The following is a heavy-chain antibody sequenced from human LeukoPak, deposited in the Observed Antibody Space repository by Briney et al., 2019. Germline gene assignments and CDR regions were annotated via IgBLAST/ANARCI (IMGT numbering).Heavy chain of an antibody. Sequence: SETLSLTCSVSGGSISTSGYYWGWIRQPPGKGLEWIQSIYYTGTTYYNPSPESRVSISLDTSKNQFSLKLTSVTASDTAVYYCASDSGRYYEGFDSWGQGTLVTVSS. CDR1: GGSISTSGYY. V-gene: IGHV4-39*01. J-gene: IGHJ4*02. CDR2: IYYTGTT. D-gene: IGHD1-26*01. CDR3: ASDSGRYYEGFDS.